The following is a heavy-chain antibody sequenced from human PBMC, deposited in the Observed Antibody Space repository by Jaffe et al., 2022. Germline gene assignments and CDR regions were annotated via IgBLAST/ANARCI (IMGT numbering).Heavy chain of an antibody. CDR1: GFTFSSYS. V-gene: IGHV3-21*01. CDR3: ARGTVTGKGFDP. D-gene: IGHD4-4*01. CDR2: ISSSSSYI. Sequence: EVQLVESGGGLVKPGGSLRLSCAASGFTFSSYSMNWVRQAPGKGLEWVSSISSSSSYIYYADSVKGRFTISRDNAKNSLYLQMNSLRAEDTAVYYCARGTVTGKGFDPWGQGTLVTVSS. J-gene: IGHJ5*02.